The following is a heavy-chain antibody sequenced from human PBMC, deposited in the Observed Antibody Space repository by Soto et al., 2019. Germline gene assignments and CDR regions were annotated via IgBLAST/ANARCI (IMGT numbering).Heavy chain of an antibody. CDR1: GVSITGSY. Sequence: PSETLSLTCSVSGVSITGSYWSWIRQPPGKTLEWIGYVYHSGTTTYNPSLKSRVSISVDTSKNQFSLRLTSVIAADTAVYYCARDMPYGAGSIAECDYWGQGILVTVSS. CDR3: ARDMPYGAGSIAECDY. J-gene: IGHJ4*02. CDR2: VYHSGTT. D-gene: IGHD1-26*01. V-gene: IGHV4-59*01.